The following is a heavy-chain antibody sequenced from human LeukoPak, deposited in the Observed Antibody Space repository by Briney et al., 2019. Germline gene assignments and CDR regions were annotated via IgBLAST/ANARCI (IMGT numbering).Heavy chain of an antibody. Sequence: ASVKVSCKVSGYTLTELSMDWVRQAPGKGLEWMGGFDPEDGETIYAQKFQGRVTMTEDTSTDTAYMELSSLRSEDTAVYSCATGDVSGYDKLFDYWGQGTLVTVSS. CDR3: ATGDVSGYDKLFDY. J-gene: IGHJ4*02. CDR1: GYTLTELS. CDR2: FDPEDGET. D-gene: IGHD5-12*01. V-gene: IGHV1-24*01.